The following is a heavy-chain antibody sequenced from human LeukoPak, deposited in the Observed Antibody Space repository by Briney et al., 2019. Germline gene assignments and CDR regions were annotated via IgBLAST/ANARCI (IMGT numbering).Heavy chain of an antibody. J-gene: IGHJ4*02. CDR3: ARLTSRN. CDR1: GGSFSGYY. Sequence: SETLSLTCAVHGGSFSGYYWSWIRQPPGKGLEWIGEINHSGSTNYNPSLKSRVTISVDTSKNQFSLKLSSVTAADTAVYYCARLTSRNWGQGTLVTVSS. V-gene: IGHV4-34*01. CDR2: INHSGST. D-gene: IGHD3-9*01.